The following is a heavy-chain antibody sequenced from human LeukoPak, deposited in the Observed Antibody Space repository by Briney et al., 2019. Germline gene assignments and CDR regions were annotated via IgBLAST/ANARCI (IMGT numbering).Heavy chain of an antibody. D-gene: IGHD4-17*01. CDR2: ITSGGGST. Sequence: GGSLRLSCAASGFTFSSYAMSWVRQAPGKGLEWVSAITSGGGSTYYADSVKGRFAISRDNSKNTLYLQMNSLRAEDTAVYYCAKGFRNTVTTFDYWGQGTLVTVSS. CDR1: GFTFSSYA. J-gene: IGHJ4*02. CDR3: AKGFRNTVTTFDY. V-gene: IGHV3-23*01.